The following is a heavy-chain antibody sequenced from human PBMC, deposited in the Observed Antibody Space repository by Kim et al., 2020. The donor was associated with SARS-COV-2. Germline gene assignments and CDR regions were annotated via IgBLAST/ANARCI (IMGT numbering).Heavy chain of an antibody. CDR1: GFTVSSNY. D-gene: IGHD3-3*01. CDR2: IYSGGST. CDR3: ARDGGFLEWRNYGMDV. Sequence: GGSLRLSCAASGFTVSSNYMSWVRQAPGKGLEWVSVIYSGGSTYYADSVKGRFTISRDNSKNTLYLQMNRLRAEETAVYYCARDGGFLEWRNYGMDVWGQGTTVTVSS. V-gene: IGHV3-66*01. J-gene: IGHJ6*02.